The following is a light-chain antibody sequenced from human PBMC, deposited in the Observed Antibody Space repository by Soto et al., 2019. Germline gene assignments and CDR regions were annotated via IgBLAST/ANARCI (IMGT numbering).Light chain of an antibody. CDR2: EDN. CDR3: CAYVRSNALL. Sequence: QPVLTQPASVSGSPGQSITISCTGTSSDVGSYNLVSWYQHHPGKAPKFIIYEDNKRPSGVSNRFSGSKSGNTASLTISGLQAEDEADYYCCAYVRSNALLFGGGTQLTVL. CDR1: SSDVGSYNL. J-gene: IGLJ2*01. V-gene: IGLV2-23*01.